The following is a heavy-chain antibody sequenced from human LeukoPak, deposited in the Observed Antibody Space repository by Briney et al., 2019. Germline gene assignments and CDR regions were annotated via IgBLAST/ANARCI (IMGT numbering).Heavy chain of an antibody. V-gene: IGHV1-46*01. CDR2: INTSGGST. J-gene: IGHJ5*02. CDR1: GYTFTSYY. CDR3: ARSQGGNTLWFDP. D-gene: IGHD4-23*01. Sequence: GASVKVSCKASGYTFTSYYMHRVRQAPGQGLEWMGIINTSGGSTTYAQKFQGRVSMTRDTSTSTVYLEVSSLRSEDTAVYYCARSQGGNTLWFDPWGQGTLVTVSS.